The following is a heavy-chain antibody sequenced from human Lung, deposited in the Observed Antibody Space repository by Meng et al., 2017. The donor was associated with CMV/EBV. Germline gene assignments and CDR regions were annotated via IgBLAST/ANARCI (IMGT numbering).Heavy chain of an antibody. CDR2: IRNRANSHAT. D-gene: IGHD3-22*01. CDR3: SRGDSNGPLY. J-gene: IGHJ4*02. Sequence: GXXRLSCSASGFTFSDAGLHWVRQASGRGLEWIGRIRNRANSHATAYVASVKGRFTISRDDSKNTMYLHMNSLKTDDTAVYYCSRGDSNGPLYWGPGTLVTVSS. CDR1: GFTFSDAG. V-gene: IGHV3-73*01.